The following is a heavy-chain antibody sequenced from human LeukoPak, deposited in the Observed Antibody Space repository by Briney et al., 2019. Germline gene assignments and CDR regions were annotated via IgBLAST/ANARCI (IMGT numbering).Heavy chain of an antibody. Sequence: GGSLRLSCAASGFTFSSYGMSWVRQAPGKGLEWVSAISGSGGSTYYADSVKGRFTISRDNSKNTLYLQMNSLRAEDTAVYYCAKDRAGSGYPEPFDYWGQGTLVTVSS. J-gene: IGHJ4*02. CDR1: GFTFSSYG. D-gene: IGHD3-22*01. CDR2: ISGSGGST. CDR3: AKDRAGSGYPEPFDY. V-gene: IGHV3-23*01.